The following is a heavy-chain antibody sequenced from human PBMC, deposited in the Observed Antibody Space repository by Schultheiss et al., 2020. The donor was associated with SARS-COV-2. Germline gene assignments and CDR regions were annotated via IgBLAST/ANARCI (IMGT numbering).Heavy chain of an antibody. CDR3: ARGRDGYIDY. D-gene: IGHD5-24*01. Sequence: GGSLRLSCAASGFTFSSYGMHWVRQAPGKGLEWVALTWNDGSEKYYADSVKGRFTISRDNAKNSLYLQMNSLRAEDTAVYYCARGRDGYIDYWGQGTLVTVSS. CDR1: GFTFSSYG. V-gene: IGHV3-33*01. CDR2: TWNDGSEK. J-gene: IGHJ4*02.